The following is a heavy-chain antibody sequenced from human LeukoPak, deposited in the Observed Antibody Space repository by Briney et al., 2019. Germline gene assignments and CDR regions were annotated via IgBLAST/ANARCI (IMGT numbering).Heavy chain of an antibody. CDR2: SRTKAKRYTT. CDR1: GFTFSDHY. CDR3: ARIWSERGNSFDF. J-gene: IGHJ4*02. V-gene: IGHV3-72*01. D-gene: IGHD3-3*01. Sequence: GGSLRLSCAASGFTFSDHYMDWVRQAPGKGLEWVGRSRTKAKRYTTEYAAPVKGRFTVSRDDSKNSLYLQMNNLKTDDTAVYYCARIWSERGNSFDFWGQGTLVTVSP.